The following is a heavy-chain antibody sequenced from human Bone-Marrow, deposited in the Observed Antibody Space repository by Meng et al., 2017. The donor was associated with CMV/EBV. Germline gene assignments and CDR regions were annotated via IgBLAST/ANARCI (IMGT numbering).Heavy chain of an antibody. Sequence: GGSLRLSCAASGFTFSSYTMNWVRQAPGKGLEWVSSISSSSSYIYYADSVKGRFTISRDNAKNSLYLQMNSPRAEDTAVYYCARTGRGRGSYCSSTSCYKPYGMDVWGQGTTVTVSS. CDR1: GFTFSSYT. CDR2: ISSSSSYI. D-gene: IGHD2-2*02. CDR3: ARTGRGRGSYCSSTSCYKPYGMDV. J-gene: IGHJ6*02. V-gene: IGHV3-21*01.